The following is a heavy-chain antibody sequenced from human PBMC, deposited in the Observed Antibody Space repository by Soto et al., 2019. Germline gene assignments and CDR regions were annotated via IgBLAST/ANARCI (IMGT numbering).Heavy chain of an antibody. D-gene: IGHD4-17*01. Sequence: GGSLRLSCAASGFTFSSYAMSWVRQAPGKGLEWVSAISGHGGSTYYAYSEKGRFTIARDNSKNTLHLQINSLRPEDTAIYYCAKDEGYDYGESRVVYWGQGTLVTVSS. J-gene: IGHJ4*02. V-gene: IGHV3-23*01. CDR2: ISGHGGST. CDR3: AKDEGYDYGESRVVY. CDR1: GFTFSSYA.